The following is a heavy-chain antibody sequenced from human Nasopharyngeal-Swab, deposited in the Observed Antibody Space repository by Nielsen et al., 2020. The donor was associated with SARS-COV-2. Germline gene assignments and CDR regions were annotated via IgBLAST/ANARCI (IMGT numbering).Heavy chain of an antibody. V-gene: IGHV3-74*01. D-gene: IGHD2-21*02. CDR3: ARDGDQYMFDD. CDR1: GFTFSRHS. J-gene: IGHJ4*02. Sequence: GESLKISCAASGFTFSRHSMHWVRHAPGKGLAWFSRIKGDGSDKRYADSVRGRFTISRDNAKNTLYLQMNSLRADDTAVYYCARDGDQYMFDDWGQGTLVTVSS. CDR2: IKGDGSDK.